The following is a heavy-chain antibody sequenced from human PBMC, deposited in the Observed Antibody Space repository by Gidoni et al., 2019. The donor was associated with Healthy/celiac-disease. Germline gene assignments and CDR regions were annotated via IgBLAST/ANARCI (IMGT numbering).Heavy chain of an antibody. Sequence: QLQLQESGPGLVKPSETLSLTCTVSGGSISSSSYYWGWIRQPPGKGLEWIGSIYYSGSTYYNPSLKSRVTISVDTSKNQFSLKLSSVTAADTAVYYCARNGEDTYYYDSSGKWGQGTLVTVSS. CDR1: GGSISSSSYY. CDR3: ARNGEDTYYYDSSGK. D-gene: IGHD3-22*01. CDR2: IYYSGST. V-gene: IGHV4-39*01. J-gene: IGHJ4*02.